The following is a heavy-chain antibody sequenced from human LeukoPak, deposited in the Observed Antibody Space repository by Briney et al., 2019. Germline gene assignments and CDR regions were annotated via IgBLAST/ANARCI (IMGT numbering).Heavy chain of an antibody. CDR1: AAFIISYY. Sequence: PSETLSLAFTVAAAFIISYYSSWVPDRPREGVERGGDVYYIGSTNYNPSVKSRVTISVDTSKNQPSLTVTSVTAADTAVYYCARGLEMGHDSSGSDWFDSWGQGTLVTVSS. V-gene: IGHV4-59*01. D-gene: IGHD3-22*01. CDR2: VYYIGST. J-gene: IGHJ5*01. CDR3: ARGLEMGHDSSGSDWFDS.